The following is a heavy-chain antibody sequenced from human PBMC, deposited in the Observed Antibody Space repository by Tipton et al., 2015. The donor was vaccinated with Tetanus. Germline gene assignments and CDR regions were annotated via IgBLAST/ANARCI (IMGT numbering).Heavy chain of an antibody. D-gene: IGHD2-2*01. Sequence: TLSLTCAVYGGSFSGYYWSWIRQPPGKGLEWIGEINHSGSTNYNPSLKSRVTISVDTSKNQFSLKLSSVTAADTAVYYCARTERLVVVPAAMLGYYYYGMDVWGQGTTVTVSS. V-gene: IGHV4-34*01. CDR2: INHSGST. CDR1: GGSFSGYY. CDR3: ARTERLVVVPAAMLGYYYYGMDV. J-gene: IGHJ6*02.